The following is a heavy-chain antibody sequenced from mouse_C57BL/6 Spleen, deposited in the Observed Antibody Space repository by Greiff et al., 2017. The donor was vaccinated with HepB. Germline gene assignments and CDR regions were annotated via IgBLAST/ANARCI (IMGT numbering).Heavy chain of an antibody. Sequence: VQLKESGAELVRPGASVKLSCTASGFNIKDDYMHWVKQRPEQGLEWIGWIDPENGDTEYASKFQGKATITADTSSNTAYLQLSSLTSEDTAVYYCTTRGNYGSFDYWGQGTTLTVSS. CDR1: GFNIKDDY. V-gene: IGHV14-4*01. CDR2: IDPENGDT. J-gene: IGHJ2*01. D-gene: IGHD1-1*01. CDR3: TTRGNYGSFDY.